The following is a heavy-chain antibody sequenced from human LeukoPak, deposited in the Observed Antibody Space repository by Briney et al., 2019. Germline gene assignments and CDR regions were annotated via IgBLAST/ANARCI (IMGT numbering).Heavy chain of an antibody. Sequence: ASVKVSCKVSGYTLTSYGISWVRQAPGQGLEWMGWISAYNGNTNYAQKLQGRVTMTTDTSTSTAYMELRSLRSDDTAVYYCARDTWVIAVAGISFDYWGQGTLVTVSS. V-gene: IGHV1-18*04. CDR3: ARDTWVIAVAGISFDY. D-gene: IGHD6-19*01. CDR1: GYTLTSYG. J-gene: IGHJ4*02. CDR2: ISAYNGNT.